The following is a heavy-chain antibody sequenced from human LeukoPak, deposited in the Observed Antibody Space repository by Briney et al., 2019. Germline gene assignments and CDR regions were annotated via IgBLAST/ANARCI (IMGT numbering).Heavy chain of an antibody. CDR2: IIYSGTT. Sequence: PSETLSLTCTVSGGSISGSNYYWGWVRQSPEKGLEWIGSIIYSGTTHYDPSLRSRVTISVDTSKSQFSLRLTSVTAADTAVYYCASADIGRNPAHYWGQGTLVIVSS. D-gene: IGHD1-14*01. V-gene: IGHV4-39*07. CDR3: ASADIGRNPAHY. CDR1: GGSISGSNYY. J-gene: IGHJ4*02.